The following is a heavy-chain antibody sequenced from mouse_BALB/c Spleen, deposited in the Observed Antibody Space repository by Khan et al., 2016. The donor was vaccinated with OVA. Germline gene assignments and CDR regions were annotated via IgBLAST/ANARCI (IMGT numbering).Heavy chain of an antibody. Sequence: QVQLKESGPGLVAPSQSLSITCTVSGFSLTDYAVSWIRQPPGQGLEWLGVIWAGGSKYYNSVLKSRLSIITDNSKSHVFLKVNNLQTNDMAMEYCAKDHRYNGMDYWGQGTSVTVSS. CDR2: IWAGGSK. V-gene: IGHV2-6-5*01. CDR1: GFSLTDYA. J-gene: IGHJ4*01. CDR3: AKDHRYNGMDY.